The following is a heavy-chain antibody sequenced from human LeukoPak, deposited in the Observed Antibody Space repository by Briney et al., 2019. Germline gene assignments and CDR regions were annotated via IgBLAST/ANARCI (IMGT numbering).Heavy chain of an antibody. CDR3: AHKGRGSGSYTM. Sequence: SGPTLVKPTQTLTLTCTFSGFSLSTTGVAVAWIRQPPGRALEWLAVTYWNNDKSYSPSLKSRLTITKDTSKNQVVLIMANMDPVDTGTYYCAHKGRGSGSYTMWGQGTLVTVSS. CDR1: GFSLSTTGVA. V-gene: IGHV2-5*01. CDR2: TYWNNDK. D-gene: IGHD3-10*01. J-gene: IGHJ4*02.